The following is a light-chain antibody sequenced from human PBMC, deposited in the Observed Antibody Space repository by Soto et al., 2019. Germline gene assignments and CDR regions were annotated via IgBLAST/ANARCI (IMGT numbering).Light chain of an antibody. CDR1: QRVATY. CDR3: QQRSNWPPIT. J-gene: IGKJ5*01. Sequence: EIVLTQSPATLSLSPGERATFSSRPIQRVATYLAWYHQKPGQAPRLLIYDASTRATGIPARFSGSGSGTDFTLTISSLEPEDFAVYYCQQRSNWPPITFGQGTRLEIK. CDR2: DAS. V-gene: IGKV3-11*01.